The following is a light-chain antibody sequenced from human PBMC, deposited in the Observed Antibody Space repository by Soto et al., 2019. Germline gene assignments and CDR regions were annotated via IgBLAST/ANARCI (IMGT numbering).Light chain of an antibody. CDR1: QGISSY. V-gene: IGKV1-9*01. J-gene: IGKJ4*01. CDR3: QQLNSYPFT. CDR2: AAS. Sequence: DIQLTQSPSFLSASVGDRATITCRASQGISSYLAWYQQKPGKAPKLLIYAASTLQSGVPSRFSGSGSGTEFTLTISSLQPEDFATYCCQQLNSYPFTFGGGTKVDIK.